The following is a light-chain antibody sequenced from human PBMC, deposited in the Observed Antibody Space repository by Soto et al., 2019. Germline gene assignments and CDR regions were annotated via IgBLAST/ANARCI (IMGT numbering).Light chain of an antibody. CDR2: DVS. Sequence: QSALTQPASVSGSPGQLITISCTGTSSDVGGYNFVSWYQQHPGKAPKLMIYDVSNRPSGVSNRFSGSKSGNTASLTISGLQAEDEADYYCSSYTSSRTLVFGGGTKVTVL. J-gene: IGLJ2*01. CDR1: SSDVGGYNF. V-gene: IGLV2-14*01. CDR3: SSYTSSRTLV.